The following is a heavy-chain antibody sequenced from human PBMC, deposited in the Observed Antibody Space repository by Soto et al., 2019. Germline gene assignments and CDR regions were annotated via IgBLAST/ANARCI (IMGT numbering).Heavy chain of an antibody. V-gene: IGHV1-46*01. CDR3: ERDLGYGDYIDY. CDR2: ISPSGGST. Sequence: GASVKVACKASGYTFTSYYMHWVRQAPGQGLEWMGMISPSGGSTNYPQKFQGRVTMTRDTSTSTAYMELRSLRSEDTAVYYCERDLGYGDYIDYWGQGPLVTVSS. CDR1: GYTFTSYY. D-gene: IGHD4-17*01. J-gene: IGHJ4*02.